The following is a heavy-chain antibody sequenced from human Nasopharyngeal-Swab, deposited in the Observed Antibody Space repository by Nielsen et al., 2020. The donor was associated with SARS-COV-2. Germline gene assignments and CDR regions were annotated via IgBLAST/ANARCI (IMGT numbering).Heavy chain of an antibody. CDR3: AIISHDYGDFFDY. V-gene: IGHV3-74*01. Sequence: GGSLRLSCAASGFTFSSYWMLWVRQAPGKGLVWVSRINSDGSSTSYADSVKGRFTISRDNAKNTLYLQMNSLRAEDTAVYYCAIISHDYGDFFDYWGQGTLVTVSS. J-gene: IGHJ4*02. CDR2: INSDGSST. CDR1: GFTFSSYW. D-gene: IGHD4-17*01.